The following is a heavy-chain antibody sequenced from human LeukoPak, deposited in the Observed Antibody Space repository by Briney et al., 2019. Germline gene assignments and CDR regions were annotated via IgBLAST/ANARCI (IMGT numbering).Heavy chain of an antibody. V-gene: IGHV3-21*01. D-gene: IGHD6-6*01. CDR1: GFTFSSYG. J-gene: IGHJ4*02. Sequence: GRSLRLSCAASGFTFSSYGMHWVRQAPGKGLEWVSSISSSSSYIYYADSVKGRFTISRDNAKNSLYLQMNSLRAEDTAVYYCAREAGYSSSSSGYWGQGTLVTVSS. CDR2: ISSSSSYI. CDR3: AREAGYSSSSSGY.